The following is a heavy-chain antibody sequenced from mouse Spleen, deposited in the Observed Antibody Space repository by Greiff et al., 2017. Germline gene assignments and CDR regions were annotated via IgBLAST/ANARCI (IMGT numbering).Heavy chain of an antibody. Sequence: VQLQQPGAELVKPGASVKLSCKASGYTFTSYWMQWVKQRPGQGLEWIGEIDPSDSYTNYNQKFKGKATLTVDTSSSTAYMQLSSLTSEDSAVYYCARGLLWGQGTLVTVSA. CDR1: GYTFTSYW. CDR3: ARGLL. V-gene: IGHV1-50*01. J-gene: IGHJ3*01. CDR2: IDPSDSYT.